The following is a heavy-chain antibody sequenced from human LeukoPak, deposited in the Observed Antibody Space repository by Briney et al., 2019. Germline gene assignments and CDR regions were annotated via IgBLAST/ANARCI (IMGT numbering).Heavy chain of an antibody. Sequence: GESLRLSCAASGFTFSSYAMSWVRQAPGRGLEWVSAVSGSGGSTYYADSVKGRFTISRDNSKNTLYLQMNSLRAEDTAVYYCAKDLRVVKAPDYFDYWGQGTLVTVSS. CDR2: VSGSGGST. V-gene: IGHV3-23*01. CDR3: AKDLRVVKAPDYFDY. J-gene: IGHJ4*02. CDR1: GFTFSSYA. D-gene: IGHD3-22*01.